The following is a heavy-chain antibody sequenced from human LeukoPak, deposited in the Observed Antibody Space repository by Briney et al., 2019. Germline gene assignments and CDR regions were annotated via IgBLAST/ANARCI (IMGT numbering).Heavy chain of an antibody. D-gene: IGHD1-26*01. J-gene: IGHJ5*02. Sequence: GGSLRLSCAASGFTFSSYSMNWVRQAPGKGLEWVSSISSSSSYIYYAGSVKGRFTISRDNAKNSLYLQMNSLRAEDTAVYYCARDRIVGADNWFDPWGQGTLVTVSS. CDR1: GFTFSSYS. CDR2: ISSSSSYI. CDR3: ARDRIVGADNWFDP. V-gene: IGHV3-21*01.